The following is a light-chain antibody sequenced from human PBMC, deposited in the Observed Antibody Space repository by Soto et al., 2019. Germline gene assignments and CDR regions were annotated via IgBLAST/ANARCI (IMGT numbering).Light chain of an antibody. CDR1: QSVDSW. V-gene: IGKV1-5*03. J-gene: IGKJ1*01. CDR2: KAS. Sequence: DIQMTQSPSTLSASIGDRVTITCRASQSVDSWLAWYQQQPGKAPKLLIYKASSLQTGVPSRFSGSGSGTELTLTISSPQPDDFATYYCQHYNDYSRVFGQGTKVEIK. CDR3: QHYNDYSRV.